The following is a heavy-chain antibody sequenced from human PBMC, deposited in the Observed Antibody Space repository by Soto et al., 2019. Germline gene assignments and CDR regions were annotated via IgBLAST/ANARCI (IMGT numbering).Heavy chain of an antibody. V-gene: IGHV3-23*01. J-gene: IGHJ4*02. D-gene: IGHD4-17*01. CDR3: AKGSRSTYGHYLLAY. CDR2: ISGSGGST. CDR1: GFTFSSYA. Sequence: GGSLRLCCAASGFTFSSYAMSWVRQAPGKGLEWVSAISGSGGSTYYADSVKGRFTISRDNSKNTLYLQMNSLRAEDTAVYYCAKGSRSTYGHYLLAYWGQGTLVTVSS.